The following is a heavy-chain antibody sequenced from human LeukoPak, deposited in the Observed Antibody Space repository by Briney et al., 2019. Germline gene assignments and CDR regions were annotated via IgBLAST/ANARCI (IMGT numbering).Heavy chain of an antibody. J-gene: IGHJ5*02. Sequence: ASVKVSCKASGYTFIGYYLHWVRQAPGQGLEWMGWINPNSGGTNYAQKFQGRVTTTRDTSISTAYMELSSLRSDDTAVYYCARGYWAGTAARDNWFDPWGQGTLVTVSS. CDR3: ARGYWAGTAARDNWFDP. D-gene: IGHD2-2*01. CDR1: GYTFIGYY. V-gene: IGHV1-2*02. CDR2: INPNSGGT.